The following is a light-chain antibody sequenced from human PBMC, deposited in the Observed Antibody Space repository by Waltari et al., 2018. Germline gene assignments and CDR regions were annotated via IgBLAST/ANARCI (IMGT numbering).Light chain of an antibody. CDR1: SGSRRDD. CDR2: VNSEGSH. J-gene: IGLJ3*02. Sequence: QLALPHSPSASASPGPSVKLTPTLSSGSRRDDIAGHQQQPEKGPRYLKKVNSEGSHSKGDVFPGRFSGSSSGAERYLTISSLQSEDEADYYCQTGRHGIWVFGGGTKLTVL. V-gene: IGLV4-69*01. CDR3: QTGRHGIWV.